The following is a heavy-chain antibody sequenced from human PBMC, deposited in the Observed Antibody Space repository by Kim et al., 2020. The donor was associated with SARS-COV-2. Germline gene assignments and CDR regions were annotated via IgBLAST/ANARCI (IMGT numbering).Heavy chain of an antibody. CDR2: LWHDGSKT. CDR3: ATGIVAPGTFDH. CDR1: GFIFSDYG. J-gene: IGHJ4*02. Sequence: GGSLRLSCAASGFIFSDYGMHWVRQAPGKGLEWVTVLWHDGSKTDYRDSVKGRFTISRDNSKNTLYLQMNSLRVEDTAVYYCATGIVAPGTFDHWGQGTL. V-gene: IGHV3-33*01. D-gene: IGHD6-13*01.